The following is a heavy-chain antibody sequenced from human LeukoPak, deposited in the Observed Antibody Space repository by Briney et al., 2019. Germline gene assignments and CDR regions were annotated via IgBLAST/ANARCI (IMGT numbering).Heavy chain of an antibody. V-gene: IGHV6-1*01. CDR3: GRYHHEEKWFDP. J-gene: IGHJ5*02. CDR1: GDSVSSNSVA. Sequence: SQTLSLTCALSGDSVSSNSVAWNWIRQSPSRALEWLARTYYRSKWYNDYAISVRSRITINADTSKNQFSLHLSSVTPEDTAVYYCGRYHHEEKWFDPWGQGTLVTVSS. D-gene: IGHD1-14*01. CDR2: TYYRSKWYN.